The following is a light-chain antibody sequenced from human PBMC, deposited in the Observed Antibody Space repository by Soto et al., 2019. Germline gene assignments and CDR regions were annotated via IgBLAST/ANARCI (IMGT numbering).Light chain of an antibody. CDR1: QRISRN. J-gene: IGKJ2*01. CDR3: QQYNNWPPRYT. Sequence: EIVMTQSPATLSLYLGERATLSCSASQRISRNLAWYHQSPGQAPRLLIYAASTRATGIPARFSGSGSGTDFTLTISGLQSEDFGVYFCQQYNNWPPRYTFGQGNKLEIK. CDR2: AAS. V-gene: IGKV3-15*01.